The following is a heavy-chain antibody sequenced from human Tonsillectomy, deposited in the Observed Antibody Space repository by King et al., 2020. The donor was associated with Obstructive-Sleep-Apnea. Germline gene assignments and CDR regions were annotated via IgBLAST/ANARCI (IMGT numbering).Heavy chain of an antibody. CDR1: GGSISSSSYY. V-gene: IGHV4-39*07. J-gene: IGHJ4*02. D-gene: IGHD3-22*01. CDR3: ARVSDYYDSSGYPVFDY. Sequence: QLQESGPGLVKPSETLSLTCTVSGGSISSSSYYWGWIRQPPGKGLEWIGSIYYSGSTYYNPSLKSRVTISVDTSKNQFSLKLSSVTAADTAVYYCARVSDYYDSSGYPVFDYWGQGTLVTVSS. CDR2: IYYSGST.